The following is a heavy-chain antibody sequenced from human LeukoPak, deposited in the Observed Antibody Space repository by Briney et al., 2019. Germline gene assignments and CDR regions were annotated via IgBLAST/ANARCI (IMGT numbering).Heavy chain of an antibody. Sequence: ASETLSLTCAVYGGSFSGYYWSWIRQPPGKGLEWIGEINHSGSTNYNPSLKSRVTISVDTSKNQFSLKLSSVTAADTAVYYCARGERWLQFDWFDPWGQGTLVTVSS. CDR1: GGSFSGYY. D-gene: IGHD5-24*01. CDR2: INHSGST. V-gene: IGHV4-34*01. J-gene: IGHJ5*02. CDR3: ARGERWLQFDWFDP.